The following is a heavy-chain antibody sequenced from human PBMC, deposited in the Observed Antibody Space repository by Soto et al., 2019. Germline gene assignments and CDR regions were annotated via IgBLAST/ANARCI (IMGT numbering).Heavy chain of an antibody. J-gene: IGHJ4*01. Sequence: GGSLRLSCAASGFMFSAYAMLWVRQAPGKGLEWVAAISYDGTNKYYADSIKGRFTISRDNSANTLFLQVNSRRREDTAMYYCARDPSPYTSGWYGIDFWGHGTLVTVSS. V-gene: IGHV3-30*04. D-gene: IGHD6-19*01. CDR1: GFMFSAYA. CDR3: ARDPSPYTSGWYGIDF. CDR2: ISYDGTNK.